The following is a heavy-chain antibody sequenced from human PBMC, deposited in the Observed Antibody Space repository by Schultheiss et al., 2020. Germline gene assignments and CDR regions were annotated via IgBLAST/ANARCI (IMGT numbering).Heavy chain of an antibody. Sequence: GGSLRLSCAASGFTFSSYGMHWVRQAPGKGLEWVANIKQDGSEKYYVDSVKGRFTISRDNAKNSLYLQMNSLRAEDTAVYYCARVTGTIFGVVIPYYYYYYGMDVWGQGTTVTVSS. J-gene: IGHJ6*02. V-gene: IGHV3-7*01. CDR2: IKQDGSEK. CDR1: GFTFSSYG. D-gene: IGHD3-3*01. CDR3: ARVTGTIFGVVIPYYYYYYGMDV.